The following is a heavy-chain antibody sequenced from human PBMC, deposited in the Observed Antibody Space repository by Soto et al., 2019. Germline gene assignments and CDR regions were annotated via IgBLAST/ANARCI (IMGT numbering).Heavy chain of an antibody. J-gene: IGHJ4*02. CDR3: AIDDSTGYNPTLDY. D-gene: IGHD3-22*01. CDR2: ISSDGGAT. Sequence: TGGSLRLSCAASGFTFTRHAMNWVRQAPGKGLEWVSTISSDGGATYYADSVRGRFTISRDNSQNTLDLQMNTLRVEDTATYYCAIDDSTGYNPTLDYWGQGSLVTVSS. CDR1: GFTFTRHA. V-gene: IGHV3-23*01.